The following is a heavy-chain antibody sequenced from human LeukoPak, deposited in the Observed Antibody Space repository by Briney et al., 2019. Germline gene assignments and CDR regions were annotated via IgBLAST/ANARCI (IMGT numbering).Heavy chain of an antibody. CDR3: ASGPNSEYYYGSGEDYYGMDV. CDR2: TYYRSKWYN. CDR1: GDSVSSNSAA. Sequence: SQTLSLTCAISGDSVSSNSAAWNWIRQSPSRGLEWLGRTYYRSKWYNDYAVSVKSRITINPDTSKNQFSLQLNSVTPEDTAVYYCASGPNSEYYYGSGEDYYGMDVWGQGTTVTVSS. V-gene: IGHV6-1*01. J-gene: IGHJ6*02. D-gene: IGHD3-10*01.